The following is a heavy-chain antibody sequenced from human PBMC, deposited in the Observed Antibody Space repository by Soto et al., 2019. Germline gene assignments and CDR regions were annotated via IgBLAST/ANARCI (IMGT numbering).Heavy chain of an antibody. D-gene: IGHD2-15*01. CDR2: ISAYNGNT. CDR3: SGGYCSGGSCYSPRYWYYGMDV. Sequence: QVQLVQSGAEVKKPGASVKVSCTASGYTFTSYGISWVRQAPGQGLEWLGWISAYNGNTNYAQKLQGRVTITTDTSTSTAYMELRSLRSDDTAVYYCSGGYCSGGSCYSPRYWYYGMDVWGQGTTVTVSS. V-gene: IGHV1-18*01. J-gene: IGHJ6*02. CDR1: GYTFTSYG.